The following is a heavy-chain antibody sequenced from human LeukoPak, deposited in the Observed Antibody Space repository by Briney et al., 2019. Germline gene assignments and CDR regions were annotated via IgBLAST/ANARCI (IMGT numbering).Heavy chain of an antibody. Sequence: WASVKVSCKASGYTFTSYAMHWVRQAPGQRLEWMGWINAGNGNTKYSQKFQGRVTITRDTSASTAYMELSSLRSEDTAVYYCARAPSSSWYWYFDLWGRGTLVTVSS. J-gene: IGHJ2*01. V-gene: IGHV1-3*01. CDR2: INAGNGNT. CDR3: ARAPSSSWYWYFDL. D-gene: IGHD6-13*01. CDR1: GYTFTSYA.